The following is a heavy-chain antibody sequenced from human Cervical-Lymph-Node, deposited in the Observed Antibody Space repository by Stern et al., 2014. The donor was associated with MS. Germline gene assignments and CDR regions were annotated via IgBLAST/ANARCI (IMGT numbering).Heavy chain of an antibody. Sequence: EVQLVESGGGLVQPGGSLRLSCAASGFTVSSKYISWVRQSPGKGLEWVSVIYSGGTTYCADSVKGRFTISRDNSKNTLFLQMNSLRADDTAVYYCARGGATNPFDYWGQGTLVTVSS. J-gene: IGHJ4*02. CDR3: ARGGATNPFDY. CDR2: IYSGGTT. V-gene: IGHV3-66*01. CDR1: GFTVSSKY. D-gene: IGHD1-26*01.